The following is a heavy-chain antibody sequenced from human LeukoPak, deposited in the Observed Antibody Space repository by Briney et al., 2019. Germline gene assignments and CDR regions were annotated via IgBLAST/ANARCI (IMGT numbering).Heavy chain of an antibody. Sequence: GGSLRLSCASSKFTFSSYWVSWVRQAPGKGLEWVANIKQDGSVQFYMDSLKGRFSVSRDNAKNSLYLQMNGLRVEDTAVYYCTRLQIAVAGPNWFDPWGQGTLVTVSS. D-gene: IGHD6-19*01. J-gene: IGHJ5*02. CDR1: KFTFSSYW. CDR3: TRLQIAVAGPNWFDP. V-gene: IGHV3-7*01. CDR2: IKQDGSVQ.